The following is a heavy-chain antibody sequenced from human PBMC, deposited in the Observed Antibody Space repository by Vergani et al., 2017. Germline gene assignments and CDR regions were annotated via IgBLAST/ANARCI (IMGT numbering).Heavy chain of an antibody. D-gene: IGHD2-8*01. CDR1: GYSFNSYG. CDR2: ISGYDGKT. CDR3: VRARRTCTYDHCPRYYYDV. J-gene: IGHJ6*02. V-gene: IGHV1-18*01. Sequence: QVQLVQSGAEMKKPGASVNVSCKTSGYSFNSYGINWVRQAPGQGLEWLGWISGYDGKTKYVEKLQGRITVTIDTSTNSAYMELRGLRSDDTAVYYCVRARRTCTYDHCPRYYYDVWGQGTLVTVSS.